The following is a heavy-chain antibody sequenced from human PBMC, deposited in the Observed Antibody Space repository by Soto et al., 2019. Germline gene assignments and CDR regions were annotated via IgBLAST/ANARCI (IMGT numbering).Heavy chain of an antibody. V-gene: IGHV1-18*01. D-gene: IGHD2-2*01. J-gene: IGHJ6*02. CDR2: ISAYNGNT. Sequence: ASVKVSCKASGYTFNSYGISWVRQAPGQGLEWMGWISAYNGNTNYAQKLQGRVTMTTDTSTSTAYMELRSLRSDDTAVYYCARLYCISTSCYLGMDVWGQGTTVTVSS. CDR3: ARLYCISTSCYLGMDV. CDR1: GYTFNSYG.